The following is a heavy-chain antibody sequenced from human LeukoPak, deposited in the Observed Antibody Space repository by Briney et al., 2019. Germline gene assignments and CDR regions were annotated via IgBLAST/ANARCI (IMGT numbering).Heavy chain of an antibody. D-gene: IGHD5-12*01. CDR2: ISGSGGST. J-gene: IGHJ4*02. CDR3: AKDRGYDPYFDY. CDR1: GFTFSSYA. Sequence: PGGSLRLSCAASGFTFSSYAMSWVRQAPGKGLEWVSAISGSGGSTYYADSVKGRFTTSRDNSKNTLYLQMNSLRAEDMAVYYCAKDRGYDPYFDYWGQGTLVTVSS. V-gene: IGHV3-23*01.